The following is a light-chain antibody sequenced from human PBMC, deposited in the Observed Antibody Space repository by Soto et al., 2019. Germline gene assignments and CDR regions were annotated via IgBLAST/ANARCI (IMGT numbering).Light chain of an antibody. V-gene: IGKV1-5*03. Sequence: DIQMTQSPSTLSASVGDRVTITCRASQNVDNWLAWYQQTPGKAPKLLIYKASSLESGVPSRFSGSGSGTEFTLTISSLQPDDSATYYCQQYKSFFPTFGQGTKLQIK. CDR3: QQYKSFFPT. J-gene: IGKJ2*01. CDR1: QNVDNW. CDR2: KAS.